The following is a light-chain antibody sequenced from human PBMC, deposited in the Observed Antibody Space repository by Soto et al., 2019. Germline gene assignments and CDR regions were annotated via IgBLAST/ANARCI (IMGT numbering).Light chain of an antibody. Sequence: DVQMTQSPSSLSASIGDRVTITCRASQSISTYSNWYQHKPGKAPKLLIYATSNLQSGVPSRFSGSGSGTDFSLTISSLQPEDFATYYCQQTYITPPYTFGQGTKLEI. J-gene: IGKJ2*01. V-gene: IGKV1-39*01. CDR2: ATS. CDR1: QSISTY. CDR3: QQTYITPPYT.